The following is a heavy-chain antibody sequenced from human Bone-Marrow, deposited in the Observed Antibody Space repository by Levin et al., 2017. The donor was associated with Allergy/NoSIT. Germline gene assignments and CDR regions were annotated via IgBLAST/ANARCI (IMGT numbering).Heavy chain of an antibody. V-gene: IGHV3-48*04. CDR1: GLTFSDYN. D-gene: IGHD6-13*01. CDR2: ITAGSGII. CDR3: ARDYYRAAAGLAEDY. J-gene: IGHJ4*02. Sequence: AGGSLRLSCAASGLTFSDYNMNWVRQAPGKGLEWVSYITAGSGIIYYADSVKGRFTVSRDNAKNSLYLQMSSLRADDTAVYYCARDYYRAAAGLAEDYWGQGTQVTVSS.